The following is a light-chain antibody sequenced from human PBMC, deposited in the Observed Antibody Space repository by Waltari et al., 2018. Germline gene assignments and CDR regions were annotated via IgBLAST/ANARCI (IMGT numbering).Light chain of an antibody. J-gene: IGLJ2*01. CDR1: SGSIANNY. Sequence: NFMLTQPHSVSESPGKTVTISCTRSSGSIANNYVPWYQQRPGSAPSTVIFDDNQRPSGVPDRFSGSIDSSSNSASLTISALKTEDGANYYCQSYDSSSRVVFGGGTKLTVL. V-gene: IGLV6-57*03. CDR2: DDN. CDR3: QSYDSSSRVV.